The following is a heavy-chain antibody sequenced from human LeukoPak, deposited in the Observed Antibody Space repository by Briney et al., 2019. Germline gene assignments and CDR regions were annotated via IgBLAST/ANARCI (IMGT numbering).Heavy chain of an antibody. Sequence: PGGSLRLSYAASGFTFSRSWMDWVRQAPGKGLEWVANIKEDGSETHYVDSAKGRFTISRDNAKNTLFLQVDSLRVEDTAIYYCSYSLNYWGQGTLVTVSS. CDR1: GFTFSRSW. V-gene: IGHV3-7*01. D-gene: IGHD2-21*01. CDR3: SYSLNY. CDR2: IKEDGSET. J-gene: IGHJ4*02.